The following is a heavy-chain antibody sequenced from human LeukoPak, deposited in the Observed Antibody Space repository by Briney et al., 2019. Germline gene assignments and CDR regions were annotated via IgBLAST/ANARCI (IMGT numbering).Heavy chain of an antibody. CDR3: ARTTEAHSWQTRYYSYYMDV. V-gene: IGHV3-20*04. CDR1: GFTLGNYG. D-gene: IGHD6-13*01. J-gene: IGHJ6*03. CDR2: INWNGGST. Sequence: GGSLRLSCAASGFTLGNYGMSWVRQAPGKGLEWVSGINWNGGSTGYADSVEGRFTIFRDNAKNSQYLQMNSLRVEDTALYYCARTTEAHSWQTRYYSYYMDVWGKGTTVTVSS.